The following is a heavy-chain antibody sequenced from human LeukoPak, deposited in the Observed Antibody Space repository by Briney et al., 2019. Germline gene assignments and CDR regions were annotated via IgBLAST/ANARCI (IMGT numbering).Heavy chain of an antibody. CDR3: SRSEGVYYGSGSSGSYYPHWFDP. D-gene: IGHD3-10*01. V-gene: IGHV4-59*03. CDR1: GGSISNYY. CDR2: IFYTGST. J-gene: IGHJ5*02. Sequence: SETLSLTCTVSGGSISNYYWSWIRQPPGKGLEWIGYIFYTGSTKSNSSLKSRVTISLDTSRNQFSLKVPSVTAADTAVYYCSRSEGVYYGSGSSGSYYPHWFDPWGQGALVTVSS.